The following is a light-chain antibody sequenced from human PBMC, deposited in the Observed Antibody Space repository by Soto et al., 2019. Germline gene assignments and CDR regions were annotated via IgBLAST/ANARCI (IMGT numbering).Light chain of an antibody. CDR1: TSDVGAYNY. V-gene: IGLV2-11*01. J-gene: IGLJ2*01. CDR3: CSYAGSASI. CDR2: DAN. Sequence: QSALTQPPSVSGSPGQSVTISCTGTTSDVGAYNYVSWYQQQHPGNAPQIIIYDANKRPSGVPYRSSGSKSGNTASMTIAGLQAEDEDDYYCCSYAGSASIFGGGTKLTVL.